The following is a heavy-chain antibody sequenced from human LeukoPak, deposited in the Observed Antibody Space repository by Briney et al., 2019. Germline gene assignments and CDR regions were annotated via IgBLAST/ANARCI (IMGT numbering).Heavy chain of an antibody. CDR1: GFTFSQYW. D-gene: IGHD2-21*01. J-gene: IGHJ4*02. CDR3: ARGLAISHMAPISDS. Sequence: PGGSLRLSCAASGFTFSQYWMSWVRQAPGKGLEWVGNIRQDSGDTRYVDSVKGRFTITRDNPKNSLYLQMNSLRVEDTAVYYCARGLAISHMAPISDSWGQGTLVTVSS. CDR2: IRQDSGDT. V-gene: IGHV3-7*01.